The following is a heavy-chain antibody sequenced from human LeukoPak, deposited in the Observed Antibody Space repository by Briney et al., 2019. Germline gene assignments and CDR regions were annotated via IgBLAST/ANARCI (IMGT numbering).Heavy chain of an antibody. V-gene: IGHV1-18*01. J-gene: IGHJ4*02. Sequence: AASVKVSCKASGYNVTSYSISWVRQAPGQGLEWMGWISAYNGNTIYAQKVKGRVTMTTDTSTSTAYMELRSLKSDDTAVYYCARASYCSGGSCYSDYWGQGTLVTVSS. D-gene: IGHD2-15*01. CDR2: ISAYNGNT. CDR3: ARASYCSGGSCYSDY. CDR1: GYNVTSYS.